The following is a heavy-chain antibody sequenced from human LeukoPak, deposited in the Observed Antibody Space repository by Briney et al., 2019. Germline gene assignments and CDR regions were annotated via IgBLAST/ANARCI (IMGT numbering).Heavy chain of an antibody. CDR1: GFTFSNYW. Sequence: PGGSLRLSCAASGFTFSNYWMHWVRQAPGKGLVWVSRINRDGRSTNYADSVKGRFTISRDNAKNTVFLQMNSLRAEDTAVYYCALPLRDGNFYFDYWGQGALVTVYS. D-gene: IGHD4-23*01. V-gene: IGHV3-74*01. J-gene: IGHJ4*02. CDR2: INRDGRST. CDR3: ALPLRDGNFYFDY.